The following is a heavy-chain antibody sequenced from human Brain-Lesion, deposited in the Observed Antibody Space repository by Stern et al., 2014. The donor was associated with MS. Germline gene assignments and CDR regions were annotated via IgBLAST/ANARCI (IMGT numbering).Heavy chain of an antibody. Sequence: VQLVESGPGLVKPSETLSLTCTVSGGSISSSTYYWAWIRQPPGKGLEWIGNIYYSGFTYYNPSLKSRVTISVDLSKNHFSLKLSSVTAADTAIYYCARHDSVPRPSQLHSARDRGPGYFDYWGQGTLVTVSS. CDR2: IYYSGFT. D-gene: IGHD1-26*01. J-gene: IGHJ4*02. V-gene: IGHV4-39*01. CDR1: GGSISSSTYY. CDR3: ARHDSVPRPSQLHSARDRGPGYFDY.